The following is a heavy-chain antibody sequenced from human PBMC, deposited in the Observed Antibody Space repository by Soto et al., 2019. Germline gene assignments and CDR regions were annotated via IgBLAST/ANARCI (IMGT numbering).Heavy chain of an antibody. D-gene: IGHD4-17*01. CDR3: AKAHDYGDYGPPALDY. CDR2: ISGSDGST. V-gene: IGHV3-23*01. Sequence: EVQLLESGGGLVQPGGSLRLSCAASGFTFSSYAMSWVRQAPGKGLEWVSAISGSDGSTYYADSVKGRFTISRDNSKNTLYLQMNSLRAEDTAVYYCAKAHDYGDYGPPALDYWGQGTLVTVSS. J-gene: IGHJ4*02. CDR1: GFTFSSYA.